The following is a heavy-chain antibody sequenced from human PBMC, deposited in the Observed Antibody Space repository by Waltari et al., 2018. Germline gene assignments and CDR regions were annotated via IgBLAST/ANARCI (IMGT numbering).Heavy chain of an antibody. CDR3: ARHGGSYSFDY. J-gene: IGHJ4*02. Sequence: QVQLQESGPGLVKPSETLSLTCIVSDGSIGGYSWSWIRQPPGAGLEWVGFITNTGSTIYNPSLKSRVTMSLDTSKNQISVRLSSVTAADSAVYYCARHGGSYSFDYWGQGTLVTVSS. D-gene: IGHD1-26*01. CDR2: ITNTGST. V-gene: IGHV4-59*08. CDR1: DGSIGGYS.